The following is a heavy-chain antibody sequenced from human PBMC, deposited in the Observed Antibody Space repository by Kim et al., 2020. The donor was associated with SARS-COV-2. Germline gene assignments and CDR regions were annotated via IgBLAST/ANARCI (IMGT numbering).Heavy chain of an antibody. J-gene: IGHJ4*02. CDR3: ARTSSGWSLYY. D-gene: IGHD6-19*01. Sequence: STRYEQKFQGRVTMPRDTSTSTVYMELSSLRSEDTAVYYCARTSSGWSLYYWGQGTLVTVSS. V-gene: IGHV1-46*01. CDR2: ST.